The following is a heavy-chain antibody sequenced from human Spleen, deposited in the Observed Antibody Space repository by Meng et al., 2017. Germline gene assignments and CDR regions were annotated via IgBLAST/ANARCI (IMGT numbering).Heavy chain of an antibody. J-gene: IGHJ5*02. V-gene: IGHV3-33*03. CDR2: IWYDGSNK. CDR1: GFTFSSYG. Sequence: GGSLRLSCAASGFTFSSYGMHWVRQAPGKGLEWVAVIWYDGSNKYYADSVKGRFTISRDNAKNSLYLQMNSLRAEDTAVYYCAVSIAAAIASGQGTLVTVSS. D-gene: IGHD6-13*01. CDR3: AVSIAAAIA.